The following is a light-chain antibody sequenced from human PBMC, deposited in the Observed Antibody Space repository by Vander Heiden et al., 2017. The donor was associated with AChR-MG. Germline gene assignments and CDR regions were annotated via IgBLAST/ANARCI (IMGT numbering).Light chain of an antibody. CDR2: ASS. Sequence: EILMTQSPATLLASPGERVTLSCRAGRSVNTDLAWYQQKRGQSPRHLIFASSTRATGSPARFSGSGSGTEFTLTISSLQSEDVAVYFCQQYKEWPMYTFGQGTKVEI. CDR3: QQYKEWPMYT. V-gene: IGKV3-15*01. CDR1: RSVNTD. J-gene: IGKJ2*01.